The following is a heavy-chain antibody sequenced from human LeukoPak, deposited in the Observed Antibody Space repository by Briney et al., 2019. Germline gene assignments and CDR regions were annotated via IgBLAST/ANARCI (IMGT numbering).Heavy chain of an antibody. CDR2: IRSKAYGGTT. D-gene: IGHD1-14*01. Sequence: PGGSLRLSCTASGFTFGDYAMSWVRQAPGKGLEWVGFIRSKAYGGTTEYAASVKGGFTISRDDSKSIAYLQMNSLKTEDTAVYYCTRDLRTRTPYYFDYWGQGTLVTVSS. V-gene: IGHV3-49*04. CDR1: GFTFGDYA. CDR3: TRDLRTRTPYYFDY. J-gene: IGHJ4*02.